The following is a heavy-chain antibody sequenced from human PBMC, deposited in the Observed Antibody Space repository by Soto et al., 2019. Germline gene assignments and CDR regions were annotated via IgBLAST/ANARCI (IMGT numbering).Heavy chain of an antibody. J-gene: IGHJ5*01. D-gene: IGHD6-13*01. CDR1: GYTFTSYD. CDR2: MNPNSGNT. Sequence: QVQLVQSGAEVKKPGASVKVSCKASGYTFTSYDINWVRQATGQGLEWMGWMNPNSGNTGYAQKFQGRVTMTRNTSISTAYMELSSLRSEDTAVYYCARERAAAGSNWFDSWGQGTLVTVSS. CDR3: ARERAAAGSNWFDS. V-gene: IGHV1-8*01.